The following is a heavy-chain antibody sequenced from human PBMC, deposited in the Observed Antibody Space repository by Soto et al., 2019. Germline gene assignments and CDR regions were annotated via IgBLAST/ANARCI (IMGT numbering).Heavy chain of an antibody. D-gene: IGHD6-6*01. Sequence: PWETLSLPCTVPGGSVSSGSYYWNWIRQPPGKGLEWKCNIDSRGSTMYSPTLKGLVTISVDTATNQCSLKVCSVTPADAVVYYCPRETLGGRSMGYYYYGMDIWGQGTTVTVSS. J-gene: IGHJ6*02. CDR3: PRETLGGRSMGYYYYGMDI. CDR1: GGSVSSGSYY. CDR2: IDSRGST. V-gene: IGHV4-61*01.